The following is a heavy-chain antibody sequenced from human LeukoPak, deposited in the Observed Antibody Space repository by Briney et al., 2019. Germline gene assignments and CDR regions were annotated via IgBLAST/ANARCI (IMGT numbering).Heavy chain of an antibody. CDR1: GGSISRSSHY. D-gene: IGHD5-24*01. CDR3: ARDRRDGYNPGDYNFDY. Sequence: SETLSLTCTVSGGSISRSSHYWGWIRQPPGRGLEWIGTIYYSGSTYYNPSLKSRATISVDTSRNQFSLRLSSLTAADTAVYFCARDRRDGYNPGDYNFDYWGQGALVTVSS. CDR2: IYYSGST. V-gene: IGHV4-39*07. J-gene: IGHJ4*02.